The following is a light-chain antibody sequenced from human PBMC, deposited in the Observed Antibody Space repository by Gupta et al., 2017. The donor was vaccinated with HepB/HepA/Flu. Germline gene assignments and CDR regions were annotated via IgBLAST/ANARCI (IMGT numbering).Light chain of an antibody. Sequence: DIVMTQSPDSLAVSLGERATINCKSSQSGLYSSNNKNYLAWYQQKPGQPPKLLIYWASTRESGVPDRFSGRGSGTDFTLTISSLQAEDVAVYYCQQYNGAPLTFGGGTKVEIK. J-gene: IGKJ4*01. V-gene: IGKV4-1*01. CDR2: WAS. CDR3: QQYNGAPLT. CDR1: QSGLYSSNNKNY.